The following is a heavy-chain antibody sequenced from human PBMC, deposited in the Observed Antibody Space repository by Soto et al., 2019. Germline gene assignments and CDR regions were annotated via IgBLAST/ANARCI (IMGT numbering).Heavy chain of an antibody. CDR1: GFIFSSYA. CDR3: ARDLEAADGPSYFEH. D-gene: IGHD6-25*01. J-gene: IGHJ4*02. Sequence: PGGSLRLSCAGSGFIFSSYAMNWVRQAPGKGLEWVSSISRSSSYIYYADSVRGRFTISRDNAKNTLHLQMTSLRDEDTAVYYCARDLEAADGPSYFEHWGLGALFIIS. CDR2: ISRSSSYI. V-gene: IGHV3-21*01.